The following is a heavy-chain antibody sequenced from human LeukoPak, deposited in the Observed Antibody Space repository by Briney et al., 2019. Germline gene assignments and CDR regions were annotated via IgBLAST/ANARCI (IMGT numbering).Heavy chain of an antibody. Sequence: GASVKVSCKASGYTFTGYYMHWVRQAPGQGLEWMGWTNPNSGGTNYAQKFQGRVTMTRDTSISTAYMELSRLRSDDTAVYYCAKLHYDFWSGYYRMGYFDYWGQGTLVTVSS. V-gene: IGHV1-2*02. CDR3: AKLHYDFWSGYYRMGYFDY. CDR1: GYTFTGYY. CDR2: TNPNSGGT. D-gene: IGHD3-3*01. J-gene: IGHJ4*02.